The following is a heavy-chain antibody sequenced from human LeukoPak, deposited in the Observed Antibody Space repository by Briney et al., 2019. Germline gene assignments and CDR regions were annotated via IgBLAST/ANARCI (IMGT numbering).Heavy chain of an antibody. J-gene: IGHJ6*02. Sequence: PGGSLRLSCAASGFTLSSYDMHWVRQATGKGLEWVSAIGTAGDTYYPGSVKGRFTISRENAKNSLYLQMNSLRAGDTAVYYCARSFTSYYYYGMDVWGQGTTVTVSS. V-gene: IGHV3-13*01. CDR1: GFTLSSYD. CDR2: IGTAGDT. D-gene: IGHD3-16*01. CDR3: ARSFTSYYYYGMDV.